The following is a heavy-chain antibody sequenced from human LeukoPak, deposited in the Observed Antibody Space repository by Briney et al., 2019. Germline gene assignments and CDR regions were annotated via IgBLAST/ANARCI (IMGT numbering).Heavy chain of an antibody. CDR3: ARGSYCSSTSCYTSSGDAEYFQH. V-gene: IGHV4-34*01. J-gene: IGHJ1*01. D-gene: IGHD2-2*02. CDR2: LNHSGST. CDR1: GGSFSGYY. Sequence: SETLSLTCAVYGGSFSGYYWSWIRQPPGKGLEWIGELNHSGSTNYNPSLKSRVTISVDTSKNQFSLKLSSVTAADTAVYYCARGSYCSSTSCYTSSGDAEYFQHWGQGTLVTVSS.